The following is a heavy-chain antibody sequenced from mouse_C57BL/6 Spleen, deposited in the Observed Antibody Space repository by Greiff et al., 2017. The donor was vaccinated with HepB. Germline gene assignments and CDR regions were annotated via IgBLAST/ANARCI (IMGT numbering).Heavy chain of an antibody. CDR3: ARVDRAMDY. CDR2: IDPSDSYT. Sequence: VQLQQPGAELVKPGASVKLSCKASGYTFTSYWMQWVKQRPGQGLEWIGEIDPSDSYTNYNQKFKGKATLTVDTSSSTAYMQLSSLTSEDSAVYYCARVDRAMDYWGQGTSVTVSS. J-gene: IGHJ4*01. CDR1: GYTFTSYW. V-gene: IGHV1-50*01.